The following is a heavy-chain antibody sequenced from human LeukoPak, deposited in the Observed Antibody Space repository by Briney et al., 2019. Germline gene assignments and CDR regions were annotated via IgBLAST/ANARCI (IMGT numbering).Heavy chain of an antibody. CDR1: GVTFSSYA. J-gene: IGHJ4*02. V-gene: IGHV3-23*01. Sequence: GGSLRLSCEASGVTFSSYAMSWVRQAPGKGLEWVSAISGSGGSTYYADSVKGRFTISRDNSKNTLYLQMNSLRAEDTAVYYCAKDVRVVVSYYWGQGTLVTVSS. D-gene: IGHD2-15*01. CDR2: ISGSGGST. CDR3: AKDVRVVVSYY.